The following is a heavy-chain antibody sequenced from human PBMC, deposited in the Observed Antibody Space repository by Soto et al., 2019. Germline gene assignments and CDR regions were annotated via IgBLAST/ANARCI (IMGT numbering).Heavy chain of an antibody. CDR2: INHSGTT. J-gene: IGHJ4*02. Sequence: QLRLKNPGPGLLIPPGTLSLTCPVSGASFTSIDWGDWVPQPPGKGREWIGEINHSGTTIHTPSLKGRVIISVDESKNHFSLKLTSVTAADTAVYFCARDFKAPNDAWAFDYWGQGTLVTVSS. V-gene: IGHV4-4*01. D-gene: IGHD1-1*01. CDR3: ARDFKAPNDAWAFDY. CDR1: GASFTSIDW.